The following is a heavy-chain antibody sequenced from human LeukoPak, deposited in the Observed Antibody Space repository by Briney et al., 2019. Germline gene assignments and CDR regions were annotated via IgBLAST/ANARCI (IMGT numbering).Heavy chain of an antibody. V-gene: IGHV1-2*02. CDR1: GYTFTGYY. CDR2: INPNSGGT. Sequence: ASVKVSCKASGYTFTGYYMHRVRQAPGQGREWRGWINPNSGGTNYTQKFQGRVTMTRDTSISTAYMELSRVRSDDTAVYYCARDLYGPRGQLYPFGYSGDYWGQGTLVTVSS. CDR3: ARDLYGPRGQLYPFGYSGDY. J-gene: IGHJ4*02. D-gene: IGHD5-18*01.